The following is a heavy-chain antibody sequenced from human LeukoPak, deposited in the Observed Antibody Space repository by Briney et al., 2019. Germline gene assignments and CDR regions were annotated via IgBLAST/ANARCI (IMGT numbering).Heavy chain of an antibody. Sequence: SETLSLTCAVYGGSFSGYYWSWIRQPPGKGLEWIGEINHSGSTNYNPSLKSRVTISVDTSKHQFSLKLSSVTAADTAVYYCARGRIVGARNFDYWGQGTLVTVSS. J-gene: IGHJ4*02. CDR2: INHSGST. CDR1: GGSFSGYY. D-gene: IGHD1-26*01. CDR3: ARGRIVGARNFDY. V-gene: IGHV4-34*01.